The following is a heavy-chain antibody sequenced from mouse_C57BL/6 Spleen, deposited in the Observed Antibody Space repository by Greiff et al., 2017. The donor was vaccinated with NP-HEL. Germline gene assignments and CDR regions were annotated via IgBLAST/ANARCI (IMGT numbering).Heavy chain of an antibody. CDR3: ARLRDFEGGPWFG. CDR2: INPNNGGT. Sequence: EVQLQQSGPELVKPGASVKISCKASGYTFTDYYMNWVKQSHGKSLEWIGDINPNNGGTSYNQKFKGKATLTVDKSSSPAYMELRSLTSADSAVFSCARLRDFEGGPWFG. V-gene: IGHV1-26*01. CDR1: GYTFTDYY. J-gene: IGHJ3*02.